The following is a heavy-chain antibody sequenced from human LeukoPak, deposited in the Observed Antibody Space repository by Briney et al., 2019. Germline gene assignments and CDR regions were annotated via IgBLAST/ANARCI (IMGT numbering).Heavy chain of an antibody. CDR1: GGSISSGGYY. J-gene: IGHJ6*02. CDR2: IYYSGST. D-gene: IGHD5-18*01. V-gene: IGHV4-31*03. Sequence: PSETLSLTCTVSGGSISSGGYYWSWIRQHPGKGLEWIGYIYYSGSTYYNPSLKSRVTISVDTSKNQFSLKLSSVTAADTAVYYCARGAYTAIRSSYYYGMDVWGQGTTVTVSS. CDR3: ARGAYTAIRSSYYYGMDV.